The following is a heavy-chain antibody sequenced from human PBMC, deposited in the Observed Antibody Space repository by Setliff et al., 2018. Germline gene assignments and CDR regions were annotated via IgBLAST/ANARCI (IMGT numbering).Heavy chain of an antibody. V-gene: IGHV3-7*01. J-gene: IGHJ6*02. CDR2: IKEDGSEK. CDR3: AKDRAFCSSTSCYQYYYGMDV. Sequence: GGSLRLSCAASRFTFSNYWMSWVRQAPGKGLEWVANIKEDGSEKYYVDSVKGRFTISRDNSKNTLYLQMNSLRAEDTAVYYCAKDRAFCSSTSCYQYYYGMDVWGQGTTVTVSS. CDR1: RFTFSNYW. D-gene: IGHD2-2*01.